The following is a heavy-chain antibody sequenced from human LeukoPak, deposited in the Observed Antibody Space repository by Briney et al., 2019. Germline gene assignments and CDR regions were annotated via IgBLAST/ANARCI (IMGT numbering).Heavy chain of an antibody. D-gene: IGHD2-2*01. CDR3: ARGDFCSSSNCYLRPMDV. CDR1: GGSIGDYY. V-gene: IGHV4-59*01. Sequence: KPSETLSLTCTVSGGSIGDYYWNWIRQPPGKGLEWIGYIYYSGSTTYNPSLKSRVTMSVDTAKNQFSLKLRSVTAADTAVYYCARGDFCSSSNCYLRPMDVWGKGTTVTVSS. CDR2: IYYSGST. J-gene: IGHJ6*03.